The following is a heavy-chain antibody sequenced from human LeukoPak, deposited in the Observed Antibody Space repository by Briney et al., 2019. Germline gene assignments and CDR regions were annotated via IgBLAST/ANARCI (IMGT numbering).Heavy chain of an antibody. CDR2: ISSSSSYI. J-gene: IGHJ4*02. Sequence: KPGRSLRLSCAASGFTFSSYGMHWVRQAPGKGLEWVSSISSSSSYIYYADSVKGRFTISRDNAKNSLYLQMNSLRAEDTAVYYCARGERHSSSWWTFDYWGQGTLVTVSS. CDR3: ARGERHSSSWWTFDY. V-gene: IGHV3-21*01. CDR1: GFTFSSYG. D-gene: IGHD6-13*01.